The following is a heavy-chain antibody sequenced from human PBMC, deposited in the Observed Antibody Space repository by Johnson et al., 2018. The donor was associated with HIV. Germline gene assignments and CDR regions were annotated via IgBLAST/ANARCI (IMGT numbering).Heavy chain of an antibody. J-gene: IGHJ3*02. CDR2: ISNDGSNK. V-gene: IGHV3-30*04. CDR3: ARDPYGSGPYVAFDI. CDR1: GFTFSSHA. D-gene: IGHD3-10*01. Sequence: QVQLVESGGGVVQPGRSLRLSCAASGFTFSSHAMHWVRQAPGKGLEWVTFISNDGSNKYYADSVRGRFTISRDNSKNTLYLQMNSLRAEDTAVYYCARDPYGSGPYVAFDIWGQGTMVTVSS.